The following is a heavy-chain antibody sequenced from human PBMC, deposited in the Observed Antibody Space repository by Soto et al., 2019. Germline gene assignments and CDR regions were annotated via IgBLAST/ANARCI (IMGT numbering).Heavy chain of an antibody. J-gene: IGHJ4*02. Sequence: PSETLSLTCTVSGGSISSYYWSWIRQPPGKGLEWIGYIYYSGSTNYNPSLKSRVTISVDTSENQFSLKLSSVTAADTAVYYCAREAPKYSHGLCFDYSGQGTLVTVSS. CDR3: AREAPKYSHGLCFDY. CDR1: GGSISSYY. CDR2: IYYSGST. D-gene: IGHD5-18*01. V-gene: IGHV4-59*01.